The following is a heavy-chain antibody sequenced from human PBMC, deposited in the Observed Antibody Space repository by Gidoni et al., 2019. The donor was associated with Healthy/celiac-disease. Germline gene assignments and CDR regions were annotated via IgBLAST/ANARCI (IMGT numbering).Heavy chain of an antibody. D-gene: IGHD2-2*01. Sequence: QVQLVESGGGVVQPGRSLRLSCAASGFTFSSYGMHWVRQAPGKGLEWLAVISYDGSNKYYADSVKGRFTISRDNSKNTLYLQMNSLRAEDTTVYYCAKATCSSTSCYSLGHWGQGTLVTVSS. CDR1: GFTFSSYG. CDR2: ISYDGSNK. J-gene: IGHJ4*02. CDR3: AKATCSSTSCYSLGH. V-gene: IGHV3-30*18.